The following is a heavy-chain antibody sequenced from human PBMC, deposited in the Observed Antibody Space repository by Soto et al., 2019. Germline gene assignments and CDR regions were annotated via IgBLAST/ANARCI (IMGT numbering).Heavy chain of an antibody. CDR3: AKGASSSWYHDAFDI. D-gene: IGHD6-13*01. J-gene: IGHJ3*02. CDR1: GFTFSSYA. Sequence: GGSLRLSCAASGFTFSSYAMHWVRQAPGKGLEWVAVISYGGSTYYADSVKGRFTISRDNSKNTLYLQMNSLRAEDTAVYYCAKGASSSWYHDAFDIWGQGTMVTVSS. CDR2: ISYGGST. V-gene: IGHV3-30-3*01.